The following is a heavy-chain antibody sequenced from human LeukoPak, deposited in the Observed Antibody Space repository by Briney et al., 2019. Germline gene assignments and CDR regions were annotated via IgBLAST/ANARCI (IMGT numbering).Heavy chain of an antibody. CDR2: IDSGGIT. J-gene: IGHJ5*02. V-gene: IGHV3-66*01. CDR3: ANTYYYDCSGYYYLGWIAP. D-gene: IGHD3-22*01. Sequence: GGTLRLSCAASGFTFSNHGMNWVREARGKGLEWLSLIDSGGITYYADSVKGRFTISRDNSKSTLYLQMNSLRAEDTAVYFCANTYYYDCSGYYYLGWIAPWGQGTLVTVS. CDR1: GFTFSNHG.